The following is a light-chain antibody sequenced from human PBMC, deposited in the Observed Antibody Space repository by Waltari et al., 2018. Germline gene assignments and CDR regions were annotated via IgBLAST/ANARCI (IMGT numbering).Light chain of an antibody. Sequence: QSVLTQPPSASGTPGQRVTISCSGSSPNIGSNYVYWYQQLPGPAPKLNIDRNNPRPPGVPDRFHGSKSGTSASLAISGLRSEDEADYYCAAWDDSLSGYVFGTGTKVTVL. CDR1: SPNIGSNY. J-gene: IGLJ1*01. V-gene: IGLV1-47*01. CDR3: AAWDDSLSGYV. CDR2: RNN.